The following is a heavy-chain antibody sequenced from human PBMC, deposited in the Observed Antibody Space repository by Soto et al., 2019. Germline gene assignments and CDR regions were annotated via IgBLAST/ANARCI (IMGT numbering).Heavy chain of an antibody. CDR1: GGTFSSYA. D-gene: IGHD2-2*01. V-gene: IGHV1-69*13. Sequence: ASVKVSCKASGGTFSSYAISWVRQAPGQGLEWMGGIIPIFGTANYAQKFQGRVTITADESTSTAYMELSSLRSEDTAVYYCASGRYCSSTSCYRYYYYGMDVWGQGTTVTVSS. CDR3: ASGRYCSSTSCYRYYYYGMDV. CDR2: IIPIFGTA. J-gene: IGHJ6*02.